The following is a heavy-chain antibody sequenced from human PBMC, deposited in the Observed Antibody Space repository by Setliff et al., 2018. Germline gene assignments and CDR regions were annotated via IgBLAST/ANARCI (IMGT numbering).Heavy chain of an antibody. D-gene: IGHD2-15*01. CDR2: ISGSGSSS. CDR3: AKDNGKGHLYLLEGYFDY. V-gene: IGHV3-23*01. CDR1: GFTFSTFA. J-gene: IGHJ4*02. Sequence: GGSLRLSCAASGFTFSTFAMSWVRQAPGKGLEWVSHISGSGSSSSYADSVKGRFTISRDNARNTLYLQMNRLRAEDTAVYYCAKDNGKGHLYLLEGYFDYWGQGALVTVSS.